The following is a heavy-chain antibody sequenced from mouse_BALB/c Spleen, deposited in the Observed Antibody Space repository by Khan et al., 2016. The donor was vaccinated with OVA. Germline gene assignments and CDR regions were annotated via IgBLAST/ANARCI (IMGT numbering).Heavy chain of an antibody. CDR1: GFTFSAYG. J-gene: IGHJ3*01. CDR3: ASHLTGYFAY. Sequence: EVELVESGGDLVKPGGSLRLSCAASGFTFSAYGMSWVRQTPDKRLEWVATINSDGYYTYYPDTVKGRFTFSRNNAENTLYLQMSSLKSEDTAIYCCASHLTGYFAYWGQGTLVTVSA. D-gene: IGHD4-1*01. V-gene: IGHV5-6*01. CDR2: INSDGYYT.